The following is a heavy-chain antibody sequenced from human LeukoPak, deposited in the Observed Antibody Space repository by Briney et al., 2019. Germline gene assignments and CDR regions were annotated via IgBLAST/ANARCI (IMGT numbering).Heavy chain of an antibody. CDR2: IYYSGST. Sequence: SATLSLTCTVSGGSISSGDYYWSWIRQPPGKGLEWIGYIYYSGSTYYNPSLKSRVTISVDTSKNQFSLKLSSVTAADTAVYYCARTILRFTGEFDIWGQGTMVTVSS. V-gene: IGHV4-30-4*01. J-gene: IGHJ3*02. CDR1: GGSISSGDYY. CDR3: ARTILRFTGEFDI. D-gene: IGHD1-26*01.